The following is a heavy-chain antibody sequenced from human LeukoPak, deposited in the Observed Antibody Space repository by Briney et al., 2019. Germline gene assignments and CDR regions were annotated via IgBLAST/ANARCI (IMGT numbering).Heavy chain of an antibody. V-gene: IGHV3-74*01. Sequence: GGSLRLSCAASGFTFSTYWMHWVRQAPGKGVVWVSRINGDGSSTSYGDSVKGRFTISRDNAKNPLCLQMNGLRVEDTAVYYCARALGDIRGQGTLVTVSS. CDR3: ARALGDI. CDR2: INGDGSST. J-gene: IGHJ4*02. CDR1: GFTFSTYW.